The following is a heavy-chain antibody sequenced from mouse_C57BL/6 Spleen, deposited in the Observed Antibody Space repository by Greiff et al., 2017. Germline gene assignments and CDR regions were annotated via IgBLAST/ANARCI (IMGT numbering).Heavy chain of an antibody. Sequence: VQLQQSGPELVKPGASVKISCKASGYAFSSSWMNWVKQRPGKGLEWIGRIYPGDGDTNYNGKFKGKATLTADKSSSTAYMQLSSLTSEDSAVYFCASQTAQVPWFAYWGQGTLVTVSA. CDR3: ASQTAQVPWFAY. D-gene: IGHD3-2*02. V-gene: IGHV1-82*01. J-gene: IGHJ3*01. CDR1: GYAFSSSW. CDR2: IYPGDGDT.